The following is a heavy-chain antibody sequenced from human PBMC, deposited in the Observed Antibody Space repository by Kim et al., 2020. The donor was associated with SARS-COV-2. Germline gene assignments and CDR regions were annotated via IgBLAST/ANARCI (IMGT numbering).Heavy chain of an antibody. CDR3: ARDADWYCSSTSCYSDA. V-gene: IGHV3-30-3*01. CDR1: GFTFSSYA. D-gene: IGHD2-2*01. Sequence: GGSLRLSCAASGFTFSSYAMHWVRQAPGKGLEWVAVISYDGSNKYYADSVKGRFTISRDNSKNTLYLQMNSLRAEDTAVYYCARDADWYCSSTSCYSDA. J-gene: IGHJ3*01. CDR2: ISYDGSNK.